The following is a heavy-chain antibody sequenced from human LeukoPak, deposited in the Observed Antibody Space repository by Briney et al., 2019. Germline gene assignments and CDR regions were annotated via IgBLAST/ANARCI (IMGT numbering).Heavy chain of an antibody. D-gene: IGHD3-3*01. CDR3: AREEFWSGYTTDY. V-gene: IGHV3-7*01. J-gene: IGHJ4*02. CDR1: GFTFSSCW. Sequence: GGSLRLSCAASGFTFSSCWMSWVRQAPGKGLEWVANIKQDGSEKYYVDSVKGRFTIPRDNAKNSLYLQMNSLRAEDTAVYYCAREEFWSGYTTDYWGQGTLVTVSS. CDR2: IKQDGSEK.